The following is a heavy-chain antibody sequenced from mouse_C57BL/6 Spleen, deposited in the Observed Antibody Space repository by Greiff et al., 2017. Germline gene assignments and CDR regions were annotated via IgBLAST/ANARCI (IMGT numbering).Heavy chain of an antibody. Sequence: QVQLQQSGAELMKPGASVKLSCKATGYTFTGYWIEWVKQRPGHGLEWIGEILPGSGSTYYNEKFKGKATLTVDKSSSTAYMLLSSLTSEDSAVYFCARSGLRPRGGYFDYWGQGTTLTVSS. CDR1: GYTFTGYW. J-gene: IGHJ2*01. CDR3: ARSGLRPRGGYFDY. CDR2: ILPGSGST. D-gene: IGHD1-1*01. V-gene: IGHV1-9*01.